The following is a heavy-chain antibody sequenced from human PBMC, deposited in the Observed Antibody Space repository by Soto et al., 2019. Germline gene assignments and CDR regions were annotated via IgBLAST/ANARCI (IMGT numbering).Heavy chain of an antibody. J-gene: IGHJ6*02. CDR2: IQQDGSEK. D-gene: IGHD3-3*01. CDR1: LFIFSTHW. CDR3: ARVSGENDFWSGYYGNYYDMDV. V-gene: IGHV3-7*01. Sequence: LXGSCAASLFIFSTHWMTWVRQAPGQWLEWVANIQQDGSEKNYVDSVKGLFTISRDNAKNSLCLQMNSLRVEDTAVYYCARVSGENDFWSGYYGNYYDMDVWGQGTTVTVSS.